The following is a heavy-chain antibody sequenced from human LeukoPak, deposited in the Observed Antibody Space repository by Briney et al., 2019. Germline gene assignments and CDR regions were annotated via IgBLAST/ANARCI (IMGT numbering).Heavy chain of an antibody. CDR2: IKQDGSEK. CDR1: GFTFSNSW. V-gene: IGHV3-7*01. Sequence: GGSLRLSCEASGFTFSNSWMSWVRQAPGKGLEWVANIKQDGSEKYYVDSVKGRFTISRDNAKNSLYLQMNSLRAEDTAVYYCAREGFAFDIWGQGTMVTVSS. J-gene: IGHJ3*02. CDR3: AREGFAFDI.